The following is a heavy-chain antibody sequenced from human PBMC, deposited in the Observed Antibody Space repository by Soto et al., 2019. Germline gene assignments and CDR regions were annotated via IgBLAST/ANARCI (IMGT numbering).Heavy chain of an antibody. V-gene: IGHV4-59*01. Sequence: QVQLQVSGPGLVRPSETLSLTCTVSGDSISSYCWSWIRQPPGKGLEWIGNIHYNGNTKYSPSLKSRVTMSVDTSKNHFSLKLISVTTADTAVYFCAREGNLGRWIQPLDSWGQGTLVTVSS. CDR3: AREGNLGRWIQPLDS. J-gene: IGHJ4*02. D-gene: IGHD2-2*03. CDR1: GDSISSYC. CDR2: IHYNGNT.